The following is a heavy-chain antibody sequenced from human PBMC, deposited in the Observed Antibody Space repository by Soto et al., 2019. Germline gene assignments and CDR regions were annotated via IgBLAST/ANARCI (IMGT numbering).Heavy chain of an antibody. Sequence: GGSLRLSCAASGFTFSSYAMSWVRQAPGKGLEWVSAISGSGGSTYYADSVKGRFTISRDNSKNTLYLQMNSLRAEDTAVYYCASKTKNEDYYYYYMDVWGKGTTVTVSS. D-gene: IGHD1-7*01. CDR2: ISGSGGST. CDR3: ASKTKNEDYYYYYMDV. J-gene: IGHJ6*03. CDR1: GFTFSSYA. V-gene: IGHV3-23*01.